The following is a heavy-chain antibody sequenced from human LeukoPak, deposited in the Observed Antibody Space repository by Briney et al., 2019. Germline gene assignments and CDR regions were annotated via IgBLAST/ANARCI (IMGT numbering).Heavy chain of an antibody. D-gene: IGHD6-13*01. CDR2: IYYSGST. Sequence: SETLSLTCTVSGGSISSYYWSWIRQPPGKGLEWIGYIYYSGSTNYNPSLKSRVTISVDTSKNQFSLKLSSVTAADTAVYYCARDRSSSWSFGYWGQGTLVTVSS. V-gene: IGHV4-59*01. CDR1: GGSISSYY. CDR3: ARDRSSSWSFGY. J-gene: IGHJ4*02.